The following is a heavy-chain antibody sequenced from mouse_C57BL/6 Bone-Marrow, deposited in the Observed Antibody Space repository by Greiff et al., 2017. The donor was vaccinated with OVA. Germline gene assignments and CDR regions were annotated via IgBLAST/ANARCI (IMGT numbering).Heavy chain of an antibody. CDR2: IAPSDSYI. CDR3: AHYGSRLYLHY. D-gene: IGHD1-1*01. J-gene: IGHJ2*02. CDR1: GYTFTNYW. Sequence: VKLQQPGAELVRPGTSVKLSCKASGYTFTNYWMHWVKQRPGQGLEWIGVIAPSDSYINYNQKFKGRATLTVDTSSSTAYMHLSSLTSEDSAVYYCAHYGSRLYLHYWGQGTSLPVSS. V-gene: IGHV1-59*01.